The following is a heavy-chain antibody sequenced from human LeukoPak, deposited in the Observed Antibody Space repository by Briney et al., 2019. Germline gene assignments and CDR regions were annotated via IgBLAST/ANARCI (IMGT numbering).Heavy chain of an antibody. V-gene: IGHV1-46*01. D-gene: IGHD6-13*01. CDR1: GYTFTSYY. CDR3: AREGTPSYSSSTNKPRANDY. Sequence: ASVKVSCKASGYTFTSYYMHWVRQAPGQGLECMGIINPSGGSTSNAQKFQGRVTMTRDTSTSTVYMELSSLRSEDTAVYYCAREGTPSYSSSTNKPRANDYWGQGTLVTVSS. CDR2: INPSGGST. J-gene: IGHJ4*02.